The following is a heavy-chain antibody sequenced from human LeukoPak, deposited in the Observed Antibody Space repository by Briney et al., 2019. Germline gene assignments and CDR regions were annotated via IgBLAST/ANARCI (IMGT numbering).Heavy chain of an antibody. D-gene: IGHD1-26*01. V-gene: IGHV3-7*01. Sequence: GGSLRLSCAASGFTFSSYWMSWVRQAPGKGLEWVANIKQDGSEKYYVDSVKGRFTISRDNAKNSLYLQMSSLRAEDTAVYYCARDVSGSYYFDYWGQGTLVTVAS. CDR1: GFTFSSYW. CDR3: ARDVSGSYYFDY. J-gene: IGHJ4*02. CDR2: IKQDGSEK.